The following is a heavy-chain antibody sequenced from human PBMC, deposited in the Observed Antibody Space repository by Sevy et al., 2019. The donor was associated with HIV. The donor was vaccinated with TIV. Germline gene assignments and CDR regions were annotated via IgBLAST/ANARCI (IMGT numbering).Heavy chain of an antibody. CDR3: GRDREMGNYYDSSGSIDY. CDR2: ISYDGSKK. CDR1: GFTFSSYR. D-gene: IGHD3-22*01. Sequence: GGSLRLSCAASGFTFSSYRMHWVRQAPGKGLEWVAVISYDGSKKYYADSVKGRLTISRDNSKNTLYVQMNSLRAEDTAVFYCGRDREMGNYYDSSGSIDYWGQGTLVTVSS. J-gene: IGHJ4*02. V-gene: IGHV3-30*04.